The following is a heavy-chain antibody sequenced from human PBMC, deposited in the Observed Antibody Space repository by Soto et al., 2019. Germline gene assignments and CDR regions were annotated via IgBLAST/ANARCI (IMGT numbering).Heavy chain of an antibody. CDR2: IYYSGST. D-gene: IGHD6-6*01. CDR1: GCSISSSSYY. J-gene: IGHJ6*02. Sequence: SETLSLTCTVSGCSISSSSYYWGWIRQPPGKGLEWIGSIYYSGSTYYNPSLKSRVTISVDTSKNQFSLKLSSVTAADTAVYYCARSLEYSSSSGGFNYYYGMDVWGQGTTVTVSS. CDR3: ARSLEYSSSSGGFNYYYGMDV. V-gene: IGHV4-39*01.